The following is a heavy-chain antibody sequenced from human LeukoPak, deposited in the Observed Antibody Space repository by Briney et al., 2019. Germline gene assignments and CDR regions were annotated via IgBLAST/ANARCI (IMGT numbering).Heavy chain of an antibody. Sequence: GGSLRLSCAAPGFTFSNAWMSWVRQAPGKGLEWVGRIKSKTDGGTTDYAAPVKGRFTISRDDSKNTLYLQMNSLKTEDTAVYYCTGESGSYYNFDYWGQGTLVTVSS. CDR3: TGESGSYYNFDY. V-gene: IGHV3-15*01. CDR1: GFTFSNAW. J-gene: IGHJ4*02. CDR2: IKSKTDGGTT. D-gene: IGHD1-26*01.